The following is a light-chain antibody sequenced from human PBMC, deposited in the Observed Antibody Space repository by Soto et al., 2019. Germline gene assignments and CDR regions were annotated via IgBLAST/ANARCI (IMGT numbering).Light chain of an antibody. CDR1: GGSIASNF. V-gene: IGLV6-57*02. J-gene: IGLJ7*01. Sequence: NFMLTQPHSVSESPGKTVTISCTGSGGSIASNFVQWFQQRPGSAPTTVIYEDNQRPSGVPDRFSGSIDSSSNSASLTISGLKTEDEADYYRQSYTNTNVVFGGGTQLTVL. CDR2: EDN. CDR3: QSYTNTNVV.